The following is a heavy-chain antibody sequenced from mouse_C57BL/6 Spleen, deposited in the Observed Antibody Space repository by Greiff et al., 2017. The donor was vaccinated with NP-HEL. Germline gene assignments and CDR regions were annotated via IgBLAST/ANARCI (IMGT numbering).Heavy chain of an antibody. Sequence: EVQLQQSGTVLARPGASVKMSCKTSGYTFTSYWMHWVKQRPGQGLEWIGAIYPGNSDTSYNQKFKGKAKLTAVTSASTAYMELSSLTNEDSAVYYCTRGTTVVDYYAMDYWGQGTSVTVSS. CDR2: IYPGNSDT. CDR1: GYTFTSYW. J-gene: IGHJ4*01. D-gene: IGHD1-1*01. V-gene: IGHV1-5*01. CDR3: TRGTTVVDYYAMDY.